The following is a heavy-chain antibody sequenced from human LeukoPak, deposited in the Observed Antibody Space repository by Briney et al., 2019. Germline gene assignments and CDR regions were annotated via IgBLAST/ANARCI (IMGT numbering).Heavy chain of an antibody. V-gene: IGHV4-59*01. CDR3: ARAVAVAGGFDY. CDR1: GGSISSYY. CDR2: IYYSGST. J-gene: IGHJ4*02. D-gene: IGHD6-19*01. Sequence: SETLSLTCTVSGGSISSYYWSWIRQPPGKGLAWIGYIYYSGSTNYNPSLKSRVTISVDTSKNQFSLKLSSVTAADTAVYYCARAVAVAGGFDYWGQGTLVTVSS.